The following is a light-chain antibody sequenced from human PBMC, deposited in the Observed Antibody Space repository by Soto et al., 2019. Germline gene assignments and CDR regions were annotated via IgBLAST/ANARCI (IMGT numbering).Light chain of an antibody. V-gene: IGKV3-20*01. Sequence: EILLTQSPDSLSLSPGDRATLSCRASQSFSSTFFAWYQQKPGQAPRLLIYGASSKATGIPDRFSGSGSGKDFTLTISRLEPEDFAVYYCKQYASSVTFGQGTKVEIK. J-gene: IGKJ1*01. CDR1: QSFSSTF. CDR2: GAS. CDR3: KQYASSVT.